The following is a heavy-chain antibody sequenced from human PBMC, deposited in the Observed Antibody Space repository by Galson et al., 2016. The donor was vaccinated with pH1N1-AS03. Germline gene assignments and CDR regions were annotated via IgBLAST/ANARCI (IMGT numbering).Heavy chain of an antibody. V-gene: IGHV3-11*01. J-gene: IGHJ4*02. CDR2: ISSSGSTK. D-gene: IGHD6-19*01. Sequence: SLRLSCAVSGFTFGDYYMTWVRQTPGKGLEWISYISSSGSTKYYADSVEGRFTISRDNAKNSLFLQMNYLTAEDTAIYYCARAKGSGWPNKHYFDSWGLGTLVIVSS. CDR3: ARAKGSGWPNKHYFDS. CDR1: GFTFGDYY.